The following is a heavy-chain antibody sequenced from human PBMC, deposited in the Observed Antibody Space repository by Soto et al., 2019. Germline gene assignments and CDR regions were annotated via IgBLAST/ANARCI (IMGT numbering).Heavy chain of an antibody. V-gene: IGHV1-18*01. CDR3: ARDSGGYCSGGSCPQDAFDI. Sequence: QVQLVQSGAEVKKPGASVKVSCKASGYTFIGYGISWVRQAPGQGLEWMGWISAYNGNTNYAQKLQGRVTMTTDTSTSTAYMELRSLRSDDTAVYYCARDSGGYCSGGSCPQDAFDIWGQGTMVTVSS. D-gene: IGHD2-15*01. CDR2: ISAYNGNT. CDR1: GYTFIGYG. J-gene: IGHJ3*02.